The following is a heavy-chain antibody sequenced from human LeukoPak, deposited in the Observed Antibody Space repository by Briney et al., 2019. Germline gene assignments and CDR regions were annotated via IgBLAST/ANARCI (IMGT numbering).Heavy chain of an antibody. CDR1: GFTFSSYW. V-gene: IGHV3-7*01. CDR2: INLDGGEK. J-gene: IGHJ4*02. Sequence: GGSLRLSCAASGFTFSSYWMTWVRQAPGKGLEWVANINLDGGEKYYVASVKGRFTISRDNAKNSLYLEMISLRAEDTAVYYCARTYDSSGYYYDGYWGQGTLVTVSS. CDR3: ARTYDSSGYYYDGY. D-gene: IGHD3-22*01.